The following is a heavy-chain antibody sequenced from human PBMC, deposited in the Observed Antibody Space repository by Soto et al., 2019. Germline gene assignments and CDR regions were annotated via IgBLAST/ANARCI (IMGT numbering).Heavy chain of an antibody. Sequence: ASVKVSCKASGGTFSSYAISWVRQAPGQGLEWMGGIIPIFGTANYAQKFQGRVTITADKSTSTAYMELSSLRSEDTAVYYCARGYCTNGVCYQNFDYWGQGTLVTVS. J-gene: IGHJ4*02. CDR2: IIPIFGTA. V-gene: IGHV1-69*06. D-gene: IGHD2-8*01. CDR3: ARGYCTNGVCYQNFDY. CDR1: GGTFSSYA.